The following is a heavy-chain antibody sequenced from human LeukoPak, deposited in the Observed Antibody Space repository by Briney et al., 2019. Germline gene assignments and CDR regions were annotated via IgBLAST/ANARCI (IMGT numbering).Heavy chain of an antibody. CDR3: ARIVVVTAIRDYGMDV. CDR2: ISSSSSYI. J-gene: IGHJ6*02. V-gene: IGHV3-21*01. Sequence: GGSLRLPCAASGFTFSSYSMNWVRQAPGKGLEWVSSISSSSSYIYYADSVKGRFTISRDNAKNSLYLQMNSLRAEDTAVYYCARIVVVTAIRDYGMDVWGQGTTVTVSS. CDR1: GFTFSSYS. D-gene: IGHD2-21*02.